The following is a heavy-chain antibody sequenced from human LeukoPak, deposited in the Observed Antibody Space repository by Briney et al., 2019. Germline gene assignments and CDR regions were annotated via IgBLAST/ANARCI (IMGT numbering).Heavy chain of an antibody. Sequence: SVKVSCKASGGTFSGYAISWVRQAPGQGLEWMGRIIPILGIANYAQKFQGRVTITADKSTSTAYMELSSLRSEDTAVYYCARDRGTMVRGGNTMGDYWGQGTLVTVSS. D-gene: IGHD3-10*01. J-gene: IGHJ4*02. CDR1: GGTFSGYA. CDR2: IIPILGIA. V-gene: IGHV1-69*04. CDR3: ARDRGTMVRGGNTMGDY.